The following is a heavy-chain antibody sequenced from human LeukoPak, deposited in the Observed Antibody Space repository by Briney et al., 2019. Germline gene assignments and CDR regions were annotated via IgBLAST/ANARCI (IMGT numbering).Heavy chain of an antibody. CDR3: ARGHSSSWQH. Sequence: GASVNVSCKASGYTFTSYDINWVRQATGQGLEWMGWMNPNSGSTSYAQKFQGRVTMTRDTSTSTVYMELSSLRSEDTAVYYCARGHSSSWQHWGQGTLVTVSS. CDR1: GYTFTSYD. V-gene: IGHV1-8*01. J-gene: IGHJ4*02. D-gene: IGHD6-13*01. CDR2: MNPNSGST.